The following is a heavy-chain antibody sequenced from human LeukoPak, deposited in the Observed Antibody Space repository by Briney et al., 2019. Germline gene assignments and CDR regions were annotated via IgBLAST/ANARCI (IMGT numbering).Heavy chain of an antibody. J-gene: IGHJ4*02. V-gene: IGHV4-59*01. CDR2: IYYSGST. D-gene: IGHD5-18*01. CDR1: GGSISSYY. Sequence: SETLSLTCTVSGGSISSYYWSWIRRPPGKGLEWIGYIYYSGSTNYNPSLKSRVTISVDTSKNQFSLKLSSVTAADTAVYYCASTSGYSYGYLYFDYWGQGTLVTVSS. CDR3: ASTSGYSYGYLYFDY.